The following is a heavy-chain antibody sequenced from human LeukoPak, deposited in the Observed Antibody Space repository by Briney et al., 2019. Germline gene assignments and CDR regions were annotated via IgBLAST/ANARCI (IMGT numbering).Heavy chain of an antibody. CDR1: GGSISSYY. CDR3: ARHSSSWYLLDGGSGWFDR. V-gene: IGHV4-59*08. J-gene: IGHJ5*02. Sequence: PSETLSLTRTVPGGSISSYYWSWIRHPPEKGLEWSGYIYYSGSITYNTSLQSRVTISVATDKNKFSLKLNSVTAADTAVYYFARHSSSWYLLDGGSGWFDRWGQGTLVTVSS. D-gene: IGHD6-13*01. CDR2: IYYSGSI.